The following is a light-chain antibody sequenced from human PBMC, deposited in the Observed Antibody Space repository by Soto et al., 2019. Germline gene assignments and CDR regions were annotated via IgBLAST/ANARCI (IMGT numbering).Light chain of an antibody. CDR3: CSFTISTLYV. Sequence: QSVLTQPASVSGSPGQSITISCTGTSSDVGGYKYVSWYQQHPGKAPKLMIYEVSNGPSGVSNRFSGSKSGNTASLTVSGLQAEDEADYYCCSFTISTLYVFGTGTKVTVL. CDR2: EVS. J-gene: IGLJ1*01. V-gene: IGLV2-14*01. CDR1: SSDVGGYKY.